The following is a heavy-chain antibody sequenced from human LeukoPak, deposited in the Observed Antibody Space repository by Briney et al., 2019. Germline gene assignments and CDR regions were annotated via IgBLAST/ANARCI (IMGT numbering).Heavy chain of an antibody. CDR2: INPNSGGT. CDR3: AREAIVVVVAEDSWFDP. V-gene: IGHV1-2*06. J-gene: IGHJ5*02. D-gene: IGHD2-15*01. CDR1: GYTFTGYY. Sequence: ASVKVSCKASGYTFTGYYMHWVRQAPGQGLEWMGRINPNSGGTNYAQKFQGRVTMTRDTPISTAYMELSRLRSDDTAVYYCAREAIVVVVAEDSWFDPWGQGTLVTVSS.